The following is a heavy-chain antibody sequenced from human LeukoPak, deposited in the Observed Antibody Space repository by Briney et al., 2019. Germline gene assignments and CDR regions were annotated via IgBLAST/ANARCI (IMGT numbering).Heavy chain of an antibody. V-gene: IGHV1-2*02. J-gene: IGHJ5*02. Sequence: ASVKVSCKASGGTFSSYAISWVRQAPGQGLEWMGWINPNSGGTNYAQKFQGRVTMTRDTSISTAYMELSRLRSDDTAVYYCARDSVDTAMRANWFDPWGQGTLVTVSS. D-gene: IGHD5-18*01. CDR1: GGTFSSYA. CDR3: ARDSVDTAMRANWFDP. CDR2: INPNSGGT.